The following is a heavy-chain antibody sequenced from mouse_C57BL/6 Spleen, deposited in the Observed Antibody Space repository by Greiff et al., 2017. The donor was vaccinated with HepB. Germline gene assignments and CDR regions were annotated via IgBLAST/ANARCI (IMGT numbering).Heavy chain of an antibody. CDR3: ARCDGYFYFDY. V-gene: IGHV1-78*01. D-gene: IGHD2-3*01. CDR2: IYPRDGST. CDR1: GYTFTDHT. J-gene: IGHJ2*01. Sequence: VKLQESDAELVKPGASVKISCKVSGYTFTDHTIHWMKQRPEQGLEWIGYIYPRDGSTKYNEKFKGEATLTADKSSSTAYMQLNSLTSEDSAVYFCARCDGYFYFDYWGQGTTLTVSS.